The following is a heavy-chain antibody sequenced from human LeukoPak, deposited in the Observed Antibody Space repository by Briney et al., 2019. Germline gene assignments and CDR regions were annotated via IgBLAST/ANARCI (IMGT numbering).Heavy chain of an antibody. V-gene: IGHV4-34*01. D-gene: IGHD6-13*01. Sequence: PSETLSLTCAVYGGSFSGYYWSWIRQPPGKGLEWIGEINHSGSTNYNPSLKSRVTISVDTSKNQFSLKLSSVTAADTAVYYCARDNSGAAAGVLDYWGQGTLVTVSS. CDR1: GGSFSGYY. CDR2: INHSGST. CDR3: ARDNSGAAAGVLDY. J-gene: IGHJ4*02.